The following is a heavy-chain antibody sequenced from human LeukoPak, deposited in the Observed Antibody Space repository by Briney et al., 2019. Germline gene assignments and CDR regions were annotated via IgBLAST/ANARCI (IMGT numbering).Heavy chain of an antibody. CDR1: GYTFTSYA. CDR2: FDPEDAET. Sequence: ASVKVSCKASGYTFTSYAMNWVRQAPGQGLEWMGGFDPEDAETVSAQKFQGRVTMTEDTSTDTAYMELSILRSDDTAVYYCASATRWESGGFDYWGQGTLVTVSS. CDR3: ASATRWESGGFDY. V-gene: IGHV1-24*01. J-gene: IGHJ4*02. D-gene: IGHD3-10*01.